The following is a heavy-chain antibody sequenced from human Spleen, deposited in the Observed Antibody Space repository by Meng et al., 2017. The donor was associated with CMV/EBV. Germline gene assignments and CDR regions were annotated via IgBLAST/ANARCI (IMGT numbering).Heavy chain of an antibody. CDR3: ARGRLAAAGRGYYYYYGMDV. Sequence: SVKVSCKASGDTFSNYAISWVRQAPGQGLEWMGGIIPVFGTVRFAQKFQGRVTITTDESTSTAYMELSSLISEDTAVYYCARGRLAAAGRGYYYYYGMDVWGQGTTVTVSS. CDR2: IIPVFGTV. CDR1: GDTFSNYA. J-gene: IGHJ6*02. V-gene: IGHV1-69*05. D-gene: IGHD6-13*01.